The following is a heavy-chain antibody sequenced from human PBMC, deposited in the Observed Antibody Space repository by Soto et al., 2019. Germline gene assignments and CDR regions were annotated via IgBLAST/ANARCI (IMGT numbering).Heavy chain of an antibody. CDR2: IKSKTDGGTT. Sequence: GGSLRLSCAASGFTFSNAWMNWVRQAPGKGLEWVGRIKSKTDGGTTDYAAPVKGRFTISRDDSKNTLYLQMNSLKTEDTAVYYCTTELLSIGCSSTSCYAWGEDFDYWGQGTLVTVSS. J-gene: IGHJ4*02. CDR3: TTELLSIGCSSTSCYAWGEDFDY. CDR1: GFTFSNAW. D-gene: IGHD2-2*01. V-gene: IGHV3-15*07.